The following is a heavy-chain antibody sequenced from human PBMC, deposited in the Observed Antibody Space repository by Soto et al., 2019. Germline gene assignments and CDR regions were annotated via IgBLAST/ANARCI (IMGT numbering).Heavy chain of an antibody. Sequence: GGSLRLSCAASGFTFSSYGMHWVRQAPGKGLEWVAVISYDGSNKYYADSVKGRFTISRDNSKNTLYLQMNSLRAEDTAVYYCAKAAHAKRYYYDSSGPIWGQGTMVTVSS. CDR2: ISYDGSNK. D-gene: IGHD3-22*01. CDR1: GFTFSSYG. V-gene: IGHV3-30*18. CDR3: AKAAHAKRYYYDSSGPI. J-gene: IGHJ3*02.